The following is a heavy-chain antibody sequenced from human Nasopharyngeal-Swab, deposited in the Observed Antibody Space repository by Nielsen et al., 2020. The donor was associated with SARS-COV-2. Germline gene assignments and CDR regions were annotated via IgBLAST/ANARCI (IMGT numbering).Heavy chain of an antibody. CDR3: ATGQLELRRLDY. CDR2: FDPEDGET. Sequence: ASVKVSCKVSGYTLTELSMHWARQAPGKGLEWMGGFDPEDGETIYAQKFQGRVTMTEDTSTDTAYMELSSLRSEDTAVYYCATGQLELRRLDYWGQGTLVTVSS. V-gene: IGHV1-24*01. J-gene: IGHJ4*02. D-gene: IGHD1-7*01. CDR1: GYTLTELS.